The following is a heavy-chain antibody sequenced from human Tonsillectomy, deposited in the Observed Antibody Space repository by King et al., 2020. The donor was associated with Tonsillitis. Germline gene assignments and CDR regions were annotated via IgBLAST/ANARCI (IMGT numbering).Heavy chain of an antibody. CDR3: ARGRGFSRYYYYGMDV. CDR2: IYYSGST. V-gene: IGHV4-59*08. CDR1: GGSISSYY. J-gene: IGHJ6*02. D-gene: IGHD1-26*01. Sequence: QLQESGPGLVKPSETLSLTCTVSGGSISSYYWSWIRQPPGKGLEWIGYIYYSGSTNYNPSLKSRVTISVDTSKNQFSLKLSYVTAADTAVYYCARGRGFSRYYYYGMDVWGQGTTVTVSS.